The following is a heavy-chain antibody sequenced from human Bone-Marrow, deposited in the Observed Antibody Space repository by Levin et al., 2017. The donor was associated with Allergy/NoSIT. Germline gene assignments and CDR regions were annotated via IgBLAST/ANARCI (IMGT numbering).Heavy chain of an antibody. Sequence: SQTLSLTCAVYGGSFSGYYWSWIRQPPGKGLEWIGEINHSGSTNYNPSLKSRVTISVDTSKNQFSLKLSSVTAADTAVYYCARSPLENLYDYIWGSYRSPIYWYFDLWGRGTLVTVSS. D-gene: IGHD3-16*02. J-gene: IGHJ2*01. V-gene: IGHV4-34*01. CDR2: INHSGST. CDR3: ARSPLENLYDYIWGSYRSPIYWYFDL. CDR1: GGSFSGYY.